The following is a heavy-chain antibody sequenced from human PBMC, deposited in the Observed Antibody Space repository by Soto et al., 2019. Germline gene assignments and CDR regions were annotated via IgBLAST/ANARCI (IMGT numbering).Heavy chain of an antibody. CDR2: INHSGST. J-gene: IGHJ4*02. Sequence: QVQLQQWGAGLLKPSETLSLTCAVYGGSFSGYYWSWIRQPPGKGLEWIGEINHSGSTNYNPSLKSRVPISVDTSKNQFSRRLSSVTAPDTAVHYCARAGRRYSGYDTRGTYYYDSSGYYPLFDYWGQGTLVTVSS. V-gene: IGHV4-34*01. D-gene: IGHD3-22*01. CDR1: GGSFSGYY. CDR3: ARAGRRYSGYDTRGTYYYDSSGYYPLFDY.